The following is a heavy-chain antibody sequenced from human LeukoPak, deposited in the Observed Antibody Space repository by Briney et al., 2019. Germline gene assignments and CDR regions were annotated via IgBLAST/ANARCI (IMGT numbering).Heavy chain of an antibody. CDR3: AKDLFF. D-gene: IGHD3-9*01. V-gene: IGHV3-30*02. CDR1: GFTFSSYG. CDR2: IQYDGSHE. Sequence: GGSLRLSCAASGFTFSSYGMHWVRQAPGKGLEWVSFIQYDGSHENYSDSVKGRVTISRDNSRNTLYLQMYSLRPDDTAVYYCAKDLFFWGQGTVVTVSS. J-gene: IGHJ3*01.